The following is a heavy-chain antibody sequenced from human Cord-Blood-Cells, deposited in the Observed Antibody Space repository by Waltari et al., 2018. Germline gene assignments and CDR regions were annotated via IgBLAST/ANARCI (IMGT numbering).Heavy chain of an antibody. V-gene: IGHV1-69*01. CDR3: ARGWTGDAFDI. D-gene: IGHD3-9*01. CDR1: GGTFSSYA. J-gene: IGHJ3*02. CDR2: IIPIFGTA. Sequence: QVQLVQSGAVVKKHWSAVKVSCKSSGGTFSSYAFSCWRQAPGQGLEWMGGIIPIFGTANYAQKFQGRVTITADESTSTAYMELSSLRSEDTAVYYCARGWTGDAFDIWGQGTMVTVSS.